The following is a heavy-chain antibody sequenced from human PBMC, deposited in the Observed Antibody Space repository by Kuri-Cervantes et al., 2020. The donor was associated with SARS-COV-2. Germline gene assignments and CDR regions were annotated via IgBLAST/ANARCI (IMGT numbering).Heavy chain of an antibody. CDR2: IYHSGST. J-gene: IGHJ5*02. CDR3: ARDYCSGGSCRNWFDP. D-gene: IGHD2-15*01. CDR1: GYSISNNYY. V-gene: IGHV4-38-2*02. Sequence: SETLSLTCVVSGYSISNNYYSGWIRQPPGKGLEWIGSIYHSGSTHYNPSLKSRVTISVDTSKNQFSLKLSSVTAADTAVYYCARDYCSGGSCRNWFDPWGQGTLVTVSS.